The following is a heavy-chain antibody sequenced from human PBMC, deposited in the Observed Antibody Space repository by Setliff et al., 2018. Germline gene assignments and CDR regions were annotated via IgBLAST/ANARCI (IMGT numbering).Heavy chain of an antibody. CDR1: GGSVSSGSYY. V-gene: IGHV4-61*01. Sequence: SETLSLTCTVSGGSVSSGSYYWSWIRQPPGKGLEWSGYIYHSGSTNYNPSLKSRVTISVDTSKNQFSLKLSSVTAADTAVYYCARGETSSGGYIYYYYYMDVWGKGTTVTVSS. J-gene: IGHJ6*03. CDR2: IYHSGST. D-gene: IGHD6-19*01. CDR3: ARGETSSGGYIYYYYYMDV.